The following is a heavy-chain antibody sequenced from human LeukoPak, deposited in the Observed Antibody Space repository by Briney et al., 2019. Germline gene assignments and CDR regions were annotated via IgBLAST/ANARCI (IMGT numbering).Heavy chain of an antibody. J-gene: IGHJ3*02. V-gene: IGHV4-30-2*01. D-gene: IGHD1-26*01. CDR2: TYHSGST. CDR3: ARDMDIGAGAFDI. CDR1: GGSISSGGYS. Sequence: RPSETLSLTCAVSGGSISSGGYSWSWIRQPPGKGLEWIGYTYHSGSTYYNPSLKSRVTISVDRSKNQFSLKLSSVTAADTAVYYCARDMDIGAGAFDIWGQGTMVTVSS.